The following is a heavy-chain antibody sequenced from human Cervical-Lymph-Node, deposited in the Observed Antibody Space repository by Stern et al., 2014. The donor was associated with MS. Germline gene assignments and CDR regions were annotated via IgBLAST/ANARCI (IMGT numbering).Heavy chain of an antibody. V-gene: IGHV5-51*03. Sequence: EVQLVESGAEVKKPEESLRISCKGSGYSFTNYWIGWVRQMPGKGLEWMGIIYPGESDTRYSPSCQGQVTISADKSTSTAYLQWRSLKASDTAIYYCARSSYYYDSSTYGGNWNWFDPWGQGTLVTVSS. CDR3: ARSSYYYDSSTYGGNWNWFDP. J-gene: IGHJ5*02. CDR2: IYPGESDT. D-gene: IGHD3-22*01. CDR1: GYSFTNYW.